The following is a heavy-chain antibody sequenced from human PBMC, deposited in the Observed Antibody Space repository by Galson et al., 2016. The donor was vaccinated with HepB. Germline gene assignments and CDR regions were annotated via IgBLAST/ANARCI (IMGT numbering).Heavy chain of an antibody. CDR1: GGSISSFY. V-gene: IGHV4-59*08. Sequence: SETLSLTCSISGGSISSFYWSWIRQTPGKGLDWRGYINYSWHPYYNPSLKSLVTMSVDTSKNQFSLKLNSVTAADTDVYYFARRSTNYYFGMDVLAQGTTVTVS. CDR2: INYSWHP. CDR3: ARRSTNYYFGMDV. J-gene: IGHJ6*02.